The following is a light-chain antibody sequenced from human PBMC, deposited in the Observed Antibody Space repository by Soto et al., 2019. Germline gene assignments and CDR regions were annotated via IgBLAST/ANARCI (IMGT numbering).Light chain of an antibody. CDR1: QSVSSY. Sequence: EIVLTQSPATLSLSPGARATLSCRASQSVSSYLAWCQQKPGQAPRLLIYDAPNTATGIPARFSGSGYGTDFTLTISSLEPEDFAVYYCQQRSNWTLTFRGSLKEEIK. CDR3: QQRSNWTLT. V-gene: IGKV3-11*01. CDR2: DAP. J-gene: IGKJ4*02.